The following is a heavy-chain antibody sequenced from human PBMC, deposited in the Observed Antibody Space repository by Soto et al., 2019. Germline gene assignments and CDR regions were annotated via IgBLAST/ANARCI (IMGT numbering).Heavy chain of an antibody. D-gene: IGHD6-6*01. CDR1: GFTFSSYG. CDR3: AKDHGSSSAPVNFDY. Sequence: PGGSLRLSCAASGFTFSSYGMHWVRQAPGKGLEWVAVISYDGSNKYYADSVKGRFTISRDNSKNTLYLQMNSLRAEDTAVYYCAKDHGSSSAPVNFDYWGQGTLVTVS. J-gene: IGHJ4*02. CDR2: ISYDGSNK. V-gene: IGHV3-30*18.